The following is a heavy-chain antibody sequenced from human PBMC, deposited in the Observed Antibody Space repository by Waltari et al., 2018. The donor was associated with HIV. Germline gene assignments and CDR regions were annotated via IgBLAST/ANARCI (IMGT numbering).Heavy chain of an antibody. J-gene: IGHJ4*02. Sequence: EVQLVEAGGGLVQPGGSLRLSCAASGFTFSSYGRSWFRQAPGKGLEWVSAISGSGGSTYYADSVKGRFTISRDNSKNTLYLQMNSLRAEDTAVYYCAKELRWGRDFDYWGQGTLVTVSS. CDR2: ISGSGGST. V-gene: IGHV3-23*04. D-gene: IGHD1-26*01. CDR1: GFTFSSYG. CDR3: AKELRWGRDFDY.